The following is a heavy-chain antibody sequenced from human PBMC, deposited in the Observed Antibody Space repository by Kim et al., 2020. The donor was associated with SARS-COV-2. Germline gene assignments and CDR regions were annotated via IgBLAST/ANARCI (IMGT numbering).Heavy chain of an antibody. J-gene: IGHJ4*02. CDR2: INHSGST. CDR1: GGSFSGYY. V-gene: IGHV4-34*01. CDR3: ARGVVVGATLRKFWLDY. D-gene: IGHD2-15*01. Sequence: SETLSLTCAVYGGSFSGYYWSWIRQPPGKGLEWIGEINHSGSTNYNPSLKSRVTISVDTSKNQFSLKLSSVTAADTAVYYCARGVVVGATLRKFWLDYWGQGTLVTVSS.